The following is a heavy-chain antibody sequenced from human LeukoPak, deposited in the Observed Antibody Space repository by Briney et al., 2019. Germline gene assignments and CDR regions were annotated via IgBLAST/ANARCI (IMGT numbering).Heavy chain of an antibody. CDR3: ARDGHAYGRGSPHY. CDR1: GFTFSDYY. V-gene: IGHV3-11*01. J-gene: IGHJ4*02. Sequence: PGGSLRLSCAVSGFTFSDYYMSWIRQAPGKGLEWVSYISSSGSTKYYADSVKGRFTISRDNAKNSYLQMNSLRVEDTAVYYCARDGHAYGRGSPHYWGQGTLVTVSS. D-gene: IGHD3-10*01. CDR2: ISSSGSTK.